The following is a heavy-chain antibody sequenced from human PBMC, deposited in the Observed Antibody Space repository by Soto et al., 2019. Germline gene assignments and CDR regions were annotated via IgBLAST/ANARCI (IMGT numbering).Heavy chain of an antibody. Sequence: SETLSLTCTVSGGSISSYYWSWIRQPPGKGLEWIGYIYYSGSTNYNPSLKSRVTISVDTSKNQFSLKLSSVTAADTAVYYCARHVPFHTTIYYYYYMDVWGKGTTVTVSS. CDR1: GGSISSYY. CDR2: IYYSGST. CDR3: ARHVPFHTTIYYYYYMDV. D-gene: IGHD3-9*01. J-gene: IGHJ6*03. V-gene: IGHV4-59*08.